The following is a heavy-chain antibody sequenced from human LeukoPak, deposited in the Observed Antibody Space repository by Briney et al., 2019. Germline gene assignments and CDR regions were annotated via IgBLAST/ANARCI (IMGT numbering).Heavy chain of an antibody. Sequence: SETLSLTCTVSGGSISSSYYYWGWIRQPPGKGLEWIGTIYYSGSTYHNPSLKSRVTISVDTSKNQFSLKLSSVTAADSAVYYCASSIWFGETPQFDYWGQGTLVTVSS. V-gene: IGHV4-39*01. D-gene: IGHD3-10*01. J-gene: IGHJ4*02. CDR1: GGSISSSYYY. CDR3: ASSIWFGETPQFDY. CDR2: IYYSGST.